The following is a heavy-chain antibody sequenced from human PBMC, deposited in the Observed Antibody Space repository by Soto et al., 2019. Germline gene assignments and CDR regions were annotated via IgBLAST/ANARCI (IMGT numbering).Heavy chain of an antibody. D-gene: IGHD2-2*01. CDR3: ARGSILYQLLLRRYYYYGMDV. CDR2: INHSGST. V-gene: IGHV4-34*01. CDR1: GGSFSGYY. Sequence: SETLSLTCAVYGGSFSGYYWSWIRQPPGKGLEWIGEINHSGSTNYNPSLKSRVTISVDTSKNQFSLKLSAVTAADTAVYYCARGSILYQLLLRRYYYYGMDVWGQGTTVTVSS. J-gene: IGHJ6*02.